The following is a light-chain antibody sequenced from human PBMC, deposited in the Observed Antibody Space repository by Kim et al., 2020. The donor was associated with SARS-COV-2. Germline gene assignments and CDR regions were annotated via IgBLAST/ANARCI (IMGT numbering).Light chain of an antibody. J-gene: IGLJ3*02. CDR3: GTWDSSLGVWV. V-gene: IGLV1-51*01. CDR2: DSD. Sequence: GQKVTISCSGSNSNIGNNYVSWYQQLPGTAPKLLIYDSDKRPSGIPDRFSGSKSGTSATLGITGLQTGDEADYYCGTWDSSLGVWVFGGGTKLTVL. CDR1: NSNIGNNY.